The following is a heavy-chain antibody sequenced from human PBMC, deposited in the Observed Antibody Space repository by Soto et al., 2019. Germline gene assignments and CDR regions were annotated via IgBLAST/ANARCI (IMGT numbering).Heavy chain of an antibody. CDR1: GGSVHGYY. Sequence: SETLSLTCAVYGGSVHGYYWSWIRHPPEKGLEWIGEINHSGSVNFNPTFKRRVSISLDTSKNQMSRQLSSVSAADTAVYYCAKGPQGGYYDTGTFHASGTWGQATLVTVSS. J-gene: IGHJ5*02. CDR2: INHSGSV. D-gene: IGHD3-16*01. V-gene: IGHV4-34*01. CDR3: AKGPQGGYYDTGTFHASGT.